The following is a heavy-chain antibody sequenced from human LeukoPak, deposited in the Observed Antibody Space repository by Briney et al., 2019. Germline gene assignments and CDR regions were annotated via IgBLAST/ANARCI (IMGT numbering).Heavy chain of an antibody. CDR1: GFTFSSYA. J-gene: IGHJ6*03. D-gene: IGHD3-3*01. V-gene: IGHV3-23*01. CDR3: AKGGRRTIFGVVIHYYYYMDV. Sequence: PGGSLRLSCAASGFTFSSYAMSWVRQAPGKGLEWVSAISGSGGSTYYADSVKGRFTISRDNSKNTLYLQMNSLRAEDTAVYYCAKGGRRTIFGVVIHYYYYMDVWGKGTTVTVSS. CDR2: ISGSGGST.